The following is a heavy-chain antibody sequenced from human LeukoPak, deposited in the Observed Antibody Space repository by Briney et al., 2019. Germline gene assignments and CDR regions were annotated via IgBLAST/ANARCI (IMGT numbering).Heavy chain of an antibody. V-gene: IGHV1-69*05. CDR3: ATSNPTRGNWFDP. Sequence: SMKVACKASGGTFSSYAISWVRQAPGQGLEWMGRIIPIFGTANYAQKFQGRVTITTDESTSTAYMELSSLRSEDTAVYYCATSNPTRGNWFDPWGQGTLVTVSS. D-gene: IGHD2-15*01. J-gene: IGHJ5*02. CDR1: GGTFSSYA. CDR2: IIPIFGTA.